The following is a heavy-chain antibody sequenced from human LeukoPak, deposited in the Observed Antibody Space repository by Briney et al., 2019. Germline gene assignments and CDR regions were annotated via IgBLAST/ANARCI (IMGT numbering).Heavy chain of an antibody. D-gene: IGHD3-10*01. J-gene: IGHJ4*02. CDR3: ARIASGSYYPSSSDY. CDR1: GYTFTSYD. V-gene: IGHV1-8*01. CDR2: MNPNSGNT. Sequence: GASVKVSCKASGYTFTSYDINWVRQATGQGLEWLGWMNPNSGNTGYAQKFQGRVTMTRNTSISTAYMELSSLRSEDTAVYYCARIASGSYYPSSSDYWGQGTLVTVSS.